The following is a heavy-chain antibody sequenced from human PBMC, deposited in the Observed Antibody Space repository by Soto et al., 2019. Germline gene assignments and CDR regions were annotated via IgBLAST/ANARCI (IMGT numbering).Heavy chain of an antibody. D-gene: IGHD1-26*01. CDR2: IKQDGTEK. CDR1: GFTFSTYW. CDR3: TTSPHRDSERVFV. J-gene: IGHJ6*02. V-gene: IGHV3-7*01. Sequence: GGSLRLSCAASGFTFSTYWMSWVRRTPGKGPEWVANIKQDGTEKYYVDSVRGRLTVSRDNAKSSLYLQMNSLRVEDTAVYYCTTSPHRDSERVFVWGQGTTVTVSS.